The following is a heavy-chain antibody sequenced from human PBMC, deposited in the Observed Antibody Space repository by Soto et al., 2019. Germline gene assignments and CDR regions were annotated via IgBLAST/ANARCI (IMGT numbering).Heavy chain of an antibody. D-gene: IGHD6-19*01. J-gene: IGHJ4*02. V-gene: IGHV1-69*13. CDR1: GGTFSSYA. Sequence: SVKVSCKASGGTFSSYAISWVRQAPGQGLEWMGGIIPIFGTANYAQKFQGRVTITADESTSTAYMELSSLRSEDTAVYYCASGRELAVAGNGGLDYWGQGTLVTVSS. CDR3: ASGRELAVAGNGGLDY. CDR2: IIPIFGTA.